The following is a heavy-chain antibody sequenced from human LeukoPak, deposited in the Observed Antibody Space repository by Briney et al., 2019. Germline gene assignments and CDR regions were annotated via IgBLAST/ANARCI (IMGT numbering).Heavy chain of an antibody. CDR3: ARDRGPHYYDTRAFDI. Sequence: TSETLSLTCTVSGGSISSYYWSWIRQPPRKGLEWIGYIYYSGSTNYNPSLKSRVTISVDTSKNQFSLKLSSVTAADTAVYYCARDRGPHYYDTRAFDIWGQGTMVTVSS. V-gene: IGHV4-59*01. CDR1: GGSISSYY. CDR2: IYYSGST. D-gene: IGHD3-22*01. J-gene: IGHJ3*02.